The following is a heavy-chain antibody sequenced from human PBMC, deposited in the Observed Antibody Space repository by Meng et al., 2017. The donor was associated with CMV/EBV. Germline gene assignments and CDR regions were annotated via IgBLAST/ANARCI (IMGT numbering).Heavy chain of an antibody. J-gene: IGHJ4*02. D-gene: IGHD6-6*01. CDR1: GFTFSSYA. V-gene: IGHV3-64*02. CDR3: AKDRGEYSSSSEVDY. CDR2: ISSNGGST. Sequence: GGSLRLSCAASGFTFSSYAMHWVRQAPGKGLEYVSAISSNGGSTYYADSVKGRFTISRDNSKNTLYLQMNSLRAEDTAVYYCAKDRGEYSSSSEVDYWGQGTLVTVSS.